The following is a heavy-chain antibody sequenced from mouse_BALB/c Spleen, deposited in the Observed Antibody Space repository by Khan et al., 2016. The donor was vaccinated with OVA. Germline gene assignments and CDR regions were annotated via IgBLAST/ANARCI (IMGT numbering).Heavy chain of an antibody. CDR1: GFSLTNYG. V-gene: IGHV2-6-1*01. Sequence: QVQLKESGPGLVAPSQSLSITCTISGFSLTNYGVHWVRQPPGKGLEWLVVIWSDGTTTYDSALKSRLTISKDNSKSHVFLQMDSLQTDDTAMYYCARQPYFHYYVMDYWGKGTSVTVSA. D-gene: IGHD2-10*01. J-gene: IGHJ4*01. CDR3: ARQPYFHYYVMDY. CDR2: IWSDGTT.